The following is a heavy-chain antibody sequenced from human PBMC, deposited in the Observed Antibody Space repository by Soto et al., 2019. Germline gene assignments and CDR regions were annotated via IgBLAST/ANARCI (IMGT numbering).Heavy chain of an antibody. J-gene: IGHJ4*01. Sequence: GGSLRLSCVASGFAFSYYGIHWVRQAPGKGLEWVGVISSDGMTKYYADSVKGRFTISRDNSKNTLFLQMDSLRPEDTAVYYCAKGIAVAGDLDYWGHGTLVTVSS. V-gene: IGHV3-30*18. D-gene: IGHD6-19*01. CDR3: AKGIAVAGDLDY. CDR1: GFAFSYYG. CDR2: ISSDGMTK.